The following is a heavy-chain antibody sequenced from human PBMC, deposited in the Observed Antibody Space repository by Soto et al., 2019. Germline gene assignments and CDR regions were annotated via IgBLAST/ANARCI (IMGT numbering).Heavy chain of an antibody. CDR3: ARTHSGSYYSVFNY. D-gene: IGHD1-26*01. V-gene: IGHV4-38-2*01. CDR1: NFSISSGYY. J-gene: IGHJ4*02. Sequence: PAYTLALTCFVSNFSISSGYYWGVIRQSPGKGLEWIASIYRSGTTSYNPSLKSRVTISVDPSKNQFSLMLTAVTAADTAVYYCARTHSGSYYSVFNYWGRGSLVTVSS. CDR2: IYRSGTT.